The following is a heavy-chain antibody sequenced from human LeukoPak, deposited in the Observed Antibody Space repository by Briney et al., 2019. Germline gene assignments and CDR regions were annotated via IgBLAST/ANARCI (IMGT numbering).Heavy chain of an antibody. Sequence: GGSLRLSCAASGFTFSSYSMNWVRQAPGKGLEWVSSISSSSSYIYYADSVKGRFPIPRDNAKTSLYLQMNSLRAEDTAVYYCAREGTAMVSSDYWGQGTLVTVSS. V-gene: IGHV3-21*01. J-gene: IGHJ4*02. CDR2: ISSSSSYI. CDR1: GFTFSSYS. D-gene: IGHD5-18*01. CDR3: AREGTAMVSSDY.